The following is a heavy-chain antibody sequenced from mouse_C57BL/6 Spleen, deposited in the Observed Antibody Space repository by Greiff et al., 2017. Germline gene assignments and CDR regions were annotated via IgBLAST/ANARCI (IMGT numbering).Heavy chain of an antibody. D-gene: IGHD2-1*01. CDR2: ISSGSSTI. CDR3: ARGNPRWYFDV. Sequence: DVMLVESGGGLVKPGGSLKLSCAASGFTFSDYGMHWVRQAPEKGLEWVAYISSGSSTIYYADTVKGRFTISRDNAKNTLFLQMTSLRSEDTAMYYCARGNPRWYFDVWGTGTTVAVSS. CDR1: GFTFSDYG. V-gene: IGHV5-17*01. J-gene: IGHJ1*03.